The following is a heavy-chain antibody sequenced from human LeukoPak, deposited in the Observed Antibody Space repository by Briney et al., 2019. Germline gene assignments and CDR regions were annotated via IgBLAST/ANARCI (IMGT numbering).Heavy chain of an antibody. CDR1: GFTFNSYY. CDR3: ARGPMTVITL. CDR2: IKQDGSEK. V-gene: IGHV3-7*01. J-gene: IGHJ4*02. Sequence: GGSLRLSCAASGFTFNSYYMSWVRQAPGKGLEWVANIKQDGSEKYYVDSVKGRFTISRDNAKNSLYLQMDSLRVEDTAVYYCARGPMTVITLGGQGTLVSVST. D-gene: IGHD2/OR15-2a*01.